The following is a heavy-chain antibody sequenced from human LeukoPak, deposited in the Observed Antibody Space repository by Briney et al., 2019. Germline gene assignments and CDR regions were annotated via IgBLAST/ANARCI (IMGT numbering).Heavy chain of an antibody. CDR2: INPSGGST. CDR3: ARGDAYYYDSSGYYLDY. D-gene: IGHD3-22*01. Sequence: ASVKVSCKASGYTFTSYYMHWVRQAPGQGLEWMGIINPSGGSTSYAQKFQGRVTMTRDTSTSTVYMELSSLRSEDTAVYYCARGDAYYYDSSGYYLDYWGQGTLVTVSS. CDR1: GYTFTSYY. J-gene: IGHJ4*02. V-gene: IGHV1-46*01.